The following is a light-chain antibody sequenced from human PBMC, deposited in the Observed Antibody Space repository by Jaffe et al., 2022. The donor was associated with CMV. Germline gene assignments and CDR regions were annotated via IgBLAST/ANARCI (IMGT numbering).Light chain of an antibody. V-gene: IGLV1-47*01. CDR2: RND. CDR1: ASNIGSNY. CDR3: AAWDDSLNSWV. J-gene: IGLJ3*02. Sequence: QSVLTQPPSTSGTPGQRVTISCSGSASNIGSNYVYWYQQFPGVAPKVLIRRNDQRPSGVPDRFSGSTSGTSASLAISGLRSEDEADYHCAAWDDSLNSWVFGGGTKLTVL.